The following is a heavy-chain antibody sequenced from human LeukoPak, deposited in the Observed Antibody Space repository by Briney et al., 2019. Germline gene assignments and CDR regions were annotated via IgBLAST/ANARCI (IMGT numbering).Heavy chain of an antibody. Sequence: GGSLRLSCAASGFTFSSYAMHWVRQAPGKGLEWVAVISYDGSNKYYADSVKGRFTISRDNSKNTLYLQMNSLRAEDTAAYYCARATPSPDYWGQGTLVTVSS. V-gene: IGHV3-30*04. D-gene: IGHD4-23*01. CDR3: ARATPSPDY. CDR2: ISYDGSNK. J-gene: IGHJ4*02. CDR1: GFTFSSYA.